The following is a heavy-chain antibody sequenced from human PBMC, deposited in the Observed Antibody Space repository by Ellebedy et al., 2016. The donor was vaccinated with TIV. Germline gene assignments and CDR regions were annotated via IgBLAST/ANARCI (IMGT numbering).Heavy chain of an antibody. V-gene: IGHV3-23*01. D-gene: IGHD1-26*01. CDR3: MRGYPVPGI. Sequence: PGGSLRLSCAASGFTFSSYAMSWVRQAPGKGLEWVSAISGSGDSPHYADSVKGRLTISRDNAKSSLYLQMNSLRVDDTAVYYCMRGYPVPGIWGQGTLVTVSS. CDR2: ISGSGDSP. J-gene: IGHJ4*02. CDR1: GFTFSSYA.